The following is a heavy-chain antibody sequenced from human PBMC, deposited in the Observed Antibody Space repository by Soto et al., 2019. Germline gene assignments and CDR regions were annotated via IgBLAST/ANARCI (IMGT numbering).Heavy chain of an antibody. CDR3: ARHPTNRIVRATKTDYYYYYGMDV. CDR2: ISSSSSYI. CDR1: GFTFSSYS. V-gene: IGHV3-21*01. D-gene: IGHD1-26*01. Sequence: PGGSLRLSCAASGFTFSSYSMNWVRQAPGKGLEWVSSISSSSSYIYYADSVKGRFTISRDNAKNSLYLQMNSLRAEDTAVYYCARHPTNRIVRATKTDYYYYYGMDVWGQGTTVTVSS. J-gene: IGHJ6*02.